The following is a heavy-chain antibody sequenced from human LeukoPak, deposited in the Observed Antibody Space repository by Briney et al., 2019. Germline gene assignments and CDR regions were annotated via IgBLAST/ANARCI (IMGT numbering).Heavy chain of an antibody. V-gene: IGHV3-23*01. D-gene: IGHD2-15*01. CDR1: GFTFSNYG. J-gene: IGHJ4*02. Sequence: GGSLRLSCAASGFTFSNYGMNWVRQAPGKGLEWVSGISPSGDISYYADSVKGRFTISRDNSKNTLYLQMNSLRAEDTAVYYCAKDLIGWSFDYWGQGTLVTVSS. CDR3: AKDLIGWSFDY. CDR2: ISPSGDIS.